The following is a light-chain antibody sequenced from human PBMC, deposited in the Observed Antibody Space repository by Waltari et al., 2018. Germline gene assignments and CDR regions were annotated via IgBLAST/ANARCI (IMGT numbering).Light chain of an antibody. J-gene: IGKJ1*01. CDR2: RAS. CDR3: QQGYSYPRT. Sequence: DIQMTQSPSSLSASVGDTVTITCQASQGIGNNLNWYQQKPGKAPKLLIYRASSLQRGIPSRFSGSGSGTDFTLTISSLQPEDFATYYCQQGYSYPRTFGQGTKVEIK. V-gene: IGKV1-16*01. CDR1: QGIGNN.